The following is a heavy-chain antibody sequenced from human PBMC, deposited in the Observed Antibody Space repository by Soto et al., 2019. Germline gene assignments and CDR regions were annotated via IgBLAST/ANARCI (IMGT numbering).Heavy chain of an antibody. CDR1: GDTFTTYG. D-gene: IGHD3-22*01. CDR3: ARSTYYYDTSGPFHY. V-gene: IGHV1-18*04. Sequence: ASVKVSCKASGDTFTTYGIDWVRQAPGQGLEWVGWISTYNGNTDYAQKVQDRVTMTTDTSTSTAYMELRSLRSDDTAVYYCARSTYYYDTSGPFHYWGQATLVTVSS. CDR2: ISTYNGNT. J-gene: IGHJ4*02.